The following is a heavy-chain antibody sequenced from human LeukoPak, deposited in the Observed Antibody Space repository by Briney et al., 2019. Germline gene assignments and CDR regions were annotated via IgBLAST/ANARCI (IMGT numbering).Heavy chain of an antibody. CDR3: ARVWDYSPRGRLGD. CDR2: ISPHNGQT. V-gene: IGHV1-18*01. Sequence: ASVKVSCKASGYEFTNYAITWVRQASGQGLEWMGWISPHNGQTNYAQNLQGRITLTTDRATTTGYMELTSLTSDDSAVCYCARVWDYSPRGRLGDWGQGTRVTVSS. J-gene: IGHJ4*02. CDR1: GYEFTNYA. D-gene: IGHD4-11*01.